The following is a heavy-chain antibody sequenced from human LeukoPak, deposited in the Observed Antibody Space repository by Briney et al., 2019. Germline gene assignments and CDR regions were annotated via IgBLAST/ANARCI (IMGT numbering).Heavy chain of an antibody. J-gene: IGHJ4*02. CDR3: AKDTYDSSGYYYVPLGW. Sequence: GGSLRFSCAASGFTFSSYAMSWVRQAPGKGLEWVSAISGSGGTTYYADSVKGRFTISRDNSKNTLYLQMNSLRVEDTAVYYCAKDTYDSSGYYYVPLGWWGQGTLVTVSS. CDR2: ISGSGGTT. D-gene: IGHD3-22*01. CDR1: GFTFSSYA. V-gene: IGHV3-23*01.